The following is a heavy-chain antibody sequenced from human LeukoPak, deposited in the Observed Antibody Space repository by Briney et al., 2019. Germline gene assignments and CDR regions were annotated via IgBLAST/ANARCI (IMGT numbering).Heavy chain of an antibody. CDR2: IYTSGST. CDR1: GGSISSGSYY. D-gene: IGHD3-10*01. CDR3: ARDGSGSYTMGYYYYYMDV. V-gene: IGHV4-61*02. Sequence: SETLSLTCTVSGGSISSGSYYWSWIRQPAGKGLEWIGRIYTSGSTNYNPSLKSRVTMSVDTSKNQFSLKLSSVTAADTAVYYCARDGSGSYTMGYYYYYMDVWGKGTTVTISS. J-gene: IGHJ6*03.